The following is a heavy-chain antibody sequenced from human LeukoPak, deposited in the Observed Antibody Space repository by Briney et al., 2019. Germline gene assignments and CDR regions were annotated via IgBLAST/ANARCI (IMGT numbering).Heavy chain of an antibody. CDR3: ARVADSNSWYYYFYGMDV. Sequence: SETLSLTYTVSGGSISSYYWSWIRQPPGKGLEWIGYIYYSGSTNYNPSLKSRVTISVDTSKNQFSLKLSSVTAADTAVYYCARVADSNSWYYYFYGMDVWGQGTTVTVSS. V-gene: IGHV4-59*01. CDR1: GGSISSYY. CDR2: IYYSGST. J-gene: IGHJ6*02. D-gene: IGHD6-13*01.